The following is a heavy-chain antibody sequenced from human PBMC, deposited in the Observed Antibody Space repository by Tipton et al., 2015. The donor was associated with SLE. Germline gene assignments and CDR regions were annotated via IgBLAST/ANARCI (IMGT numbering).Heavy chain of an antibody. Sequence: TLSLTCTVSGGSISSYYWTWIRQSPGKALEWIGYIYYSGSTNYNPSLKSRVTISVDTSKNQFSLKLSSVTAADTAVYYCARGHNYDFWSGTWGLDVWGKGTTVTVSS. J-gene: IGHJ6*04. CDR1: GGSISSYY. CDR2: IYYSGST. D-gene: IGHD3-3*01. V-gene: IGHV4-59*01. CDR3: ARGHNYDFWSGTWGLDV.